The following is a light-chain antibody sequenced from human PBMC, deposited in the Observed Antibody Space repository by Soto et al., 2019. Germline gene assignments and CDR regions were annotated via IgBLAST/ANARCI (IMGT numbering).Light chain of an antibody. CDR1: ISNIGNNY. Sequence: QSVLTQPSSVSGTPGQGVTISCSGSISNIGNNYVYWFQQLPGTAPKVLSNRNDQRPSGVPDRFAGYEAGTSASLAISGLRYEDVAGYYCSARDDTVRSHVLGTGTKLPVL. CDR3: SARDDTVRSHV. CDR2: RND. V-gene: IGLV1-47*01. J-gene: IGLJ1*01.